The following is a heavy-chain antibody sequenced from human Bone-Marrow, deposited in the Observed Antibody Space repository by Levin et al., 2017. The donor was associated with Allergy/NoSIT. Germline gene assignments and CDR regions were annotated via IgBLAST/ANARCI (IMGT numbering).Heavy chain of an antibody. V-gene: IGHV3-15*07. CDR2: LKSKTDSGTT. Sequence: GGSLRLSCAASGFSFSSYEMNWVRQAPGKGLEWVGRLKSKTDSGTTDYAAPVKGRFTISRDDSKNTLYLQMNNLKTEDTAVYYCALLEDYYGSGGNWGQGTLVTVSS. CDR1: GFSFSSYE. J-gene: IGHJ4*02. CDR3: ALLEDYYGSGGN. D-gene: IGHD3-10*01.